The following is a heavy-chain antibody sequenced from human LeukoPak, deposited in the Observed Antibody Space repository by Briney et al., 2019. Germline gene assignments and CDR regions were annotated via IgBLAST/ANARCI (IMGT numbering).Heavy chain of an antibody. Sequence: GGSLRLSCEASGFTFTTYCMHWVRQAPGKGLEWVSSISSSTSYIYYADSVKGRFTISRDNAKNSLYLQMNSPRAEDTAVYYCARGRFDYSDSGGYYRDFDYWGQGTLVTVSS. CDR3: ARGRFDYSDSGGYYRDFDY. CDR2: ISSSTSYI. V-gene: IGHV3-21*01. D-gene: IGHD3-22*01. J-gene: IGHJ4*02. CDR1: GFTFTTYC.